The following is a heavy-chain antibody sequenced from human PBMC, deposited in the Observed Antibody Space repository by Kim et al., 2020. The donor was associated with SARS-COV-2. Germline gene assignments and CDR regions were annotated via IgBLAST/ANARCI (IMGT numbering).Heavy chain of an antibody. J-gene: IGHJ4*02. V-gene: IGHV3-64D*06. Sequence: GGSLRLSCSASGFTFSSYAMHWVRQAPGKGLEYVSAISSNGGSTYYADSVKGRFTISRDNSKNTLYLQMSSLRAEDTAVYYCVKESQVGATRKDFDYWGQGTLVTVSS. CDR3: VKESQVGATRKDFDY. CDR1: GFTFSSYA. CDR2: ISSNGGST. D-gene: IGHD1-26*01.